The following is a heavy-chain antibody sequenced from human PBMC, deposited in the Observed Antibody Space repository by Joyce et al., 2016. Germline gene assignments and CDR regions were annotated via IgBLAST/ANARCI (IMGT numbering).Heavy chain of an antibody. Sequence: EVQLVESGGGLVQPGRSLRLSCAASGFTFDDYAMHWVRQGPGKGLEWVSGMSWNSCSIGYADSVKGRFTISRDNAKNSLYLQMNSLRAEDTALYYCAKDARSGYSSGWYDYWGQGTLVTVSS. V-gene: IGHV3-9*01. J-gene: IGHJ4*02. CDR3: AKDARSGYSSGWYDY. CDR1: GFTFDDYA. D-gene: IGHD6-19*01. CDR2: MSWNSCSI.